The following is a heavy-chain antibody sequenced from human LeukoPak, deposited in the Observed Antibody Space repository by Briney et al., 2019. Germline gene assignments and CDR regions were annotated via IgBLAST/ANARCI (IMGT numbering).Heavy chain of an antibody. CDR1: GGSISSSSYY. D-gene: IGHD6-19*01. Sequence: PSETLSLTCTVSGGSISSSSYYWGWIRQPPGKGLEWIGSIYYSGSTYYNPSLKSRVTISVDTSKNQSSLKLSSVTAADTAVYYCARQLGIAVAGTGPIDYWGQGTLVTVSS. V-gene: IGHV4-39*01. CDR3: ARQLGIAVAGTGPIDY. CDR2: IYYSGST. J-gene: IGHJ4*02.